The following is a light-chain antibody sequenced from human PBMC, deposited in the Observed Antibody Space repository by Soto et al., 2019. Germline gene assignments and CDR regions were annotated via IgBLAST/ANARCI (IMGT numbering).Light chain of an antibody. J-gene: IGKJ1*01. CDR3: QQYTNTNTTWM. V-gene: IGKV1-5*01. CDR1: QSISSW. Sequence: DIQMTQSPSTLSASVGERVTITCRASQSISSWLAWYQQKPGKAPKVLXXDASSLESGVPSTFSGSGSGTEFTLIISGLQPDDYATYYCQQYTNTNTTWMFGQGTKVDIK. CDR2: DAS.